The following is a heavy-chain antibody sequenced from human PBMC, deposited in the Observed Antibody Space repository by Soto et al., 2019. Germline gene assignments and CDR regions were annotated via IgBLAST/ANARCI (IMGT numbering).Heavy chain of an antibody. D-gene: IGHD3-22*01. CDR3: ATSYDSSGYDY. Sequence: GGSLRLSCAASGFTFSSYSMSWVRQAPGKGLEWVSGFRGSGDDGTTYYADAVKGRFTISRDNSRNTLYLQMNSLRAEDTAVYYCATSYDSSGYDYWGQGTLVTVSS. J-gene: IGHJ4*02. CDR2: FRGSGDDGTT. CDR1: GFTFSSYS. V-gene: IGHV3-23*01.